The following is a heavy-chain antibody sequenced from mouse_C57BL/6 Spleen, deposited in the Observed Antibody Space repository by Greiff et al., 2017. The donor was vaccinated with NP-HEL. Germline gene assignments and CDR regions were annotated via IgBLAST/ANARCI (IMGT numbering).Heavy chain of an antibody. CDR2: IDPSDSYT. V-gene: IGHV1-50*01. Sequence: VQLQQPGAELVKPGASVKLSCKASGYTFTSYWMQWVKQRPGQGLEWIGEIDPSDSYTNYNQKFKGKATLTVDTSSSTAYMQLSSLTSEDSAVYYCARRRFLAYWGQGTLVTVSA. J-gene: IGHJ3*01. CDR3: ARRRFLAY. CDR1: GYTFTSYW.